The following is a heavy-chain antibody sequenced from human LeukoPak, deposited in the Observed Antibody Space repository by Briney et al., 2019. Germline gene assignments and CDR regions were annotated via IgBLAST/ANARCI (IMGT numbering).Heavy chain of an antibody. D-gene: IGHD1-26*01. Sequence: PGGSLRLSCAASGFTFSSYWMHWVRQAPGKGLVWVSRINSDGSSTSYADSVKGRFTISRDNAKNTLYLQMNSLRAEDTAVYYCAKSSGMGTTTDQFQDYWGQGTLVTVSS. CDR2: INSDGSST. CDR1: GFTFSSYW. V-gene: IGHV3-74*01. J-gene: IGHJ4*02. CDR3: AKSSGMGTTTDQFQDY.